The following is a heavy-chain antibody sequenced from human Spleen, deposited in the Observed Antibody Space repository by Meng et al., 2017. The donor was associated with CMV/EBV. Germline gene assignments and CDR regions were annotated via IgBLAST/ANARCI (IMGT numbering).Heavy chain of an antibody. J-gene: IGHJ4*02. D-gene: IGHD3-10*01. CDR2: ISWDGGST. Sequence: MPWVRQGPGKGLEWVSLISWDGGSTDYVESVKGRFTVSRDNSKNSLYLQMNSLRTEDTALYYCAKDGGALGSASFYMGVLSYDFDYWGQGTLVTVSS. V-gene: IGHV3-43*01. CDR3: AKDGGALGSASFYMGVLSYDFDY.